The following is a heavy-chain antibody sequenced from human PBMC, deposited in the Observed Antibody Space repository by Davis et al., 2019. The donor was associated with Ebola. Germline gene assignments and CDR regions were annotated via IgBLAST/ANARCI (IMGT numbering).Heavy chain of an antibody. J-gene: IGHJ6*02. D-gene: IGHD5-24*01. CDR3: ARRISRDGYNGMGGMDV. CDR1: GNSFTSHW. CDR2: IYTGDSDT. Sequence: GESLKISCKDSGNSFTSHWIGWVRQMPGKGLDWMGIIYTGDSDTRYSPSFQGQVTISDDKSINTAYLQWSSLKASDTAMYYCARRISRDGYNGMGGMDVWGQGTTVTVSS. V-gene: IGHV5-51*01.